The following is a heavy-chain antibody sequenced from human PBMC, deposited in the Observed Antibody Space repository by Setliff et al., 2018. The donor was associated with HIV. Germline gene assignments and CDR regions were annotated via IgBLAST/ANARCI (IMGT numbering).Heavy chain of an antibody. CDR2: IIPIFGTA. Sequence: ASVKVSCKVSGGTFSNYAISWVRQAPGQGLEWMGGIIPIFGTANYAQKFQGRVTITADESTGTAYMELSSLRSEDTAVYYCAEEANAFDIWGQGTMVTVSS. CDR3: AEEANAFDI. V-gene: IGHV1-69*13. CDR1: GGTFSNYA. J-gene: IGHJ3*02.